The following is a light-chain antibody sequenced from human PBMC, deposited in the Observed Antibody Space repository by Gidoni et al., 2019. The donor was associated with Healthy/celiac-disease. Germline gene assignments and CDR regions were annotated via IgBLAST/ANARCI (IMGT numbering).Light chain of an antibody. CDR3: PQSYSTLIT. J-gene: IGKJ3*01. CDR2: AAS. V-gene: IGKV1-39*01. Sequence: DIQMTQSPSSLSASVGDRVTITCRASQSISRYLNWYQQKPGKAPKRLIYAASSLQSGVPSRFSGSGSGTDFTLTIRSLQPEDFATYYCPQSYSTLITFGPGTKVDIK. CDR1: QSISRY.